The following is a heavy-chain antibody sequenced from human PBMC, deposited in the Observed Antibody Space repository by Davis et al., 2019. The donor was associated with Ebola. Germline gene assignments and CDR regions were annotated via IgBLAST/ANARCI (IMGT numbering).Heavy chain of an antibody. CDR2: INPSGGST. J-gene: IGHJ6*02. D-gene: IGHD3-10*01. V-gene: IGHV1-46*01. CDR3: ARTYYYGSGSYYKYYYGMDV. CDR1: GGTFSSYA. Sequence: ASVKVSCKASGGTFSSYAISWVRQAPGQGLEWMGIINPSGGSTSYAQKFQGRVTMTRDTSTSTVYMELSSLRSEDTAVYYCARTYYYGSGSYYKYYYGMDVWGQGTTVTVSS.